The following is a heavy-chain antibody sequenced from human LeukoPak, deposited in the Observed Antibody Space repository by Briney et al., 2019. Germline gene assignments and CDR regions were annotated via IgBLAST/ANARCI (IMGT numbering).Heavy chain of an antibody. CDR2: INPNSGGT. J-gene: IGHJ3*02. Sequence: GASVKVSCKASGYTFGTHWMHWVRQAPAQGLEWMGWINPNSGGTNYAQKFQGRVTMTRDTSISTAYMELSRLRSDDTAVYYCARGRVVVAATPQAFDIWGQGTMVTVSS. D-gene: IGHD2-15*01. V-gene: IGHV1-2*02. CDR1: GYTFGTHW. CDR3: ARGRVVVAATPQAFDI.